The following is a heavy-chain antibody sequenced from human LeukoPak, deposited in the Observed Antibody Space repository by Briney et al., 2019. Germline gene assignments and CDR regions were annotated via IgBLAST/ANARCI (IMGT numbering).Heavy chain of an antibody. Sequence: GGSLRLSCAASGFAFTNSAMNWVRQAPGKGLEWVSGISGSDGGTNYADSVKGRFTISRDTSKNTLFLQMSSLKAEDTAVYYCAKAVPKTIFGVAIGYYFDYWGQGALVTVSS. CDR3: AKAVPKTIFGVAIGYYFDY. CDR1: GFAFTNSA. CDR2: ISGSDGGT. J-gene: IGHJ4*02. V-gene: IGHV3-23*01. D-gene: IGHD3-3*01.